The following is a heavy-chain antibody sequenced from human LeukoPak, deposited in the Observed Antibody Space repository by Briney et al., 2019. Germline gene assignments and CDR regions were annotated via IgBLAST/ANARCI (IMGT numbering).Heavy chain of an antibody. D-gene: IGHD3-22*01. Sequence: SETLSLTCTVPGDSISRYYWTWIRQRPGKGLEWTGYMFYSGSTTYNPSLKSRIPISVETPKNQFSRKLRSVTAADTAVYYCARLPYYYDNSGFRDYHYYMDVWCKGTTVNVFS. V-gene: IGHV4-59*08. J-gene: IGHJ6*03. CDR3: ARLPYYYDNSGFRDYHYYMDV. CDR1: GDSISRYY. CDR2: MFYSGST.